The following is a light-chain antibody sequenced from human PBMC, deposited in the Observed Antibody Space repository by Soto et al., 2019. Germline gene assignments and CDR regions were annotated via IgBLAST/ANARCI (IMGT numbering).Light chain of an antibody. CDR2: EVN. Sequence: QSALTQPASVSGSPGQWITISCTGSSSDVGGYDYVSWYQQHPGKAPKLMIYEVNNRPSGVSNRFSGSKSGNTASLTISGLQAEDDADYYCSSYTSISSWVFGGGTKLTVL. CDR3: SSYTSISSWV. V-gene: IGLV2-14*01. CDR1: SSDVGGYDY. J-gene: IGLJ3*02.